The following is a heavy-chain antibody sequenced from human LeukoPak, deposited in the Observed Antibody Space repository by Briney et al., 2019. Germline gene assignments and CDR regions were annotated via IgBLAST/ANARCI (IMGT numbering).Heavy chain of an antibody. J-gene: IGHJ4*02. D-gene: IGHD6-19*01. CDR2: INHSGST. CDR3: ARGGAPRYSSGWYGRRLDY. V-gene: IGHV4-34*01. Sequence: SETLSLTCAVYGGSFSGYYWSWIRQPPGKGLEWIGEINHSGSTNYNPSLKSRVTISVDTSKNQFSLKLSSVTAADTAVYYCARGGAPRYSSGWYGRRLDYWGQGTLVTVSS. CDR1: GGSFSGYY.